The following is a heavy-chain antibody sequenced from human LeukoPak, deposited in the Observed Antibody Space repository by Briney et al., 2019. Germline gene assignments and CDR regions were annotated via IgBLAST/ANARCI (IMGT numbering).Heavy chain of an antibody. CDR3: ARELNGYGYYFFDY. Sequence: GGSLRLSCEVSGFPFTLYNINWVRQAPGKGPEWLSYISSSTNTIYYADSVKGRFTISRDNAKNSLYLQMNGLGAEDTAVYYCARELNGYGYYFFDYWGPGTLVTVSS. CDR2: ISSSTNTI. V-gene: IGHV3-48*04. CDR1: GFPFTLYN. J-gene: IGHJ4*02. D-gene: IGHD3-16*01.